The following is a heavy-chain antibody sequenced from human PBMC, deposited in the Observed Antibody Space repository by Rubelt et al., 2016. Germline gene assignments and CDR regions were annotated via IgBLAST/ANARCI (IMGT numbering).Heavy chain of an antibody. V-gene: IGHV4-38-2*02. Sequence: QVQLQESGPGLVKPSETLSLTCTVSGYSINNGYYWGWIRQPPGKGLEWIARFFHDGSTKYTPSLKSRVTISKDGSKNQFSLSLSSVAAADAAVYYCARPTGASSASGSFLVWGQGTLVTVSS. CDR2: FFHDGST. D-gene: IGHD3-10*01. CDR1: GYSINNGYY. J-gene: IGHJ4*02. CDR3: ARPTGASSASGSFLV.